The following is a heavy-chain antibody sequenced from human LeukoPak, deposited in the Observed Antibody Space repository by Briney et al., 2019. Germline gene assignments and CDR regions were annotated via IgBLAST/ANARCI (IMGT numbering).Heavy chain of an antibody. J-gene: IGHJ3*02. CDR2: INPNSGGT. D-gene: IGHD3-22*01. CDR3: ARVEPVLRAYYYDSSGYYSHDACDI. Sequence: ASVKVSRKASGYTFTGYYMHWVRQAPGQGLEWMGWINPNSGGTNYAQKFQGRVTMTRDTSISTAYMELSRLRSDDTAVYYCARVEPVLRAYYYDSSGYYSHDACDIWGQGTMVTVS. CDR1: GYTFTGYY. V-gene: IGHV1-2*02.